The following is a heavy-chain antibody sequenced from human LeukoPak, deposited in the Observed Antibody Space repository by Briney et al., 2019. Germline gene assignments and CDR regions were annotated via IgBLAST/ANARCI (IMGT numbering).Heavy chain of an antibody. CDR2: MNPNSGNT. J-gene: IGHJ4*02. Sequence: ASVTVSCKASGYTFTSYDINWVRQATGQGLEWMGWMNPNSGNTGYAQKFQGRVTMTRNTSISTAYMELSSLRSEDTAVYYCARGFLRRPTVRALANYFDYWGQGTLVTVSS. CDR3: ARGFLRRPTVRALANYFDY. D-gene: IGHD6-13*01. CDR1: GYTFTSYD. V-gene: IGHV1-8*01.